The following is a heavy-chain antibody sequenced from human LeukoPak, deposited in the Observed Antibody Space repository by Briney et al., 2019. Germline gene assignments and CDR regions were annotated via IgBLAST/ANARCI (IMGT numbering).Heavy chain of an antibody. V-gene: IGHV3-23*01. CDR3: ARDGGTDTHDWYFDL. D-gene: IGHD1-1*01. CDR1: GFTFSSSA. CDR2: ISDTGGST. J-gene: IGHJ2*01. Sequence: PGGSLRLSCAASGFTFSSSAMSWVRQAPGKGLEWVSIISDTGGSTYSADSVKGRFTISTDNAKNTLYLQMNSLRGEDTAVYYFARDGGTDTHDWYFDLWGRGTQVTVSS.